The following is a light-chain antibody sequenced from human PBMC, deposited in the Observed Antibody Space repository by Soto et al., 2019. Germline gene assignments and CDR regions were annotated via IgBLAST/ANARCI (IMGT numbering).Light chain of an antibody. CDR3: QQSYSIPRLT. J-gene: IGKJ3*01. Sequence: DIQMTQSPSSLSASVGDRVSITCRSSQNISNYLHWYQQRPGKAPKLLIYAASNLRSGVPSRFSGSGSGTDFTLTISSLKSEDFATYYCQQSYSIPRLTFGPGTKVDIK. V-gene: IGKV1-39*01. CDR1: QNISNY. CDR2: AAS.